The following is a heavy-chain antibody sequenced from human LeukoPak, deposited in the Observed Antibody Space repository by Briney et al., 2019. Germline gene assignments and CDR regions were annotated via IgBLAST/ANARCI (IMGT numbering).Heavy chain of an antibody. CDR2: IYYSGNT. CDR1: DGSIGSTSYS. D-gene: IGHD3-3*01. CDR3: ARHFHAFTMFGAVLYYFDS. J-gene: IGHJ4*02. Sequence: SETLSLTCTVSDGSIGSTSYSWGWIRQSPGTGLEWIGSIYYSGNTYYNPSLKSRITISVDTSKNQFSLRVTSVTVADTAIYYCARHFHAFTMFGAVLYYFDSWGQGTLVTVSS. V-gene: IGHV4-39*01.